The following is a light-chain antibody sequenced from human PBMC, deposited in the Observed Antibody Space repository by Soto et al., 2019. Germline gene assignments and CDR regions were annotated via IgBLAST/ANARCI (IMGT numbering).Light chain of an antibody. CDR2: GAS. CDR1: QSVSSSY. J-gene: IGKJ1*01. CDR3: QRYDSFRT. Sequence: EIVLTQSPGTLSLSPGERATLSCRASQSVSSSYLAWYQQKPGQAPRLLIYGASNRATGIPDRFSGSGSGTDFTLTITRLEPEDFAMYYCQRYDSFRTFGQGTKVDIK. V-gene: IGKV3-20*01.